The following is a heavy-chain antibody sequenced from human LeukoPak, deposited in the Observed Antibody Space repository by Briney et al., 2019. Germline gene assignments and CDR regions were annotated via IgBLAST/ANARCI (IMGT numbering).Heavy chain of an antibody. Sequence: GGSLRLSCAASGFTFSSYGMHWVRQAPGKGLEWVAFIRYDGGNKYYADSVKGRFTISRDNSKNTLYLKMNSLRAEDTAVYYCAGYYYDSSGYSPQRMVDYWGQGTLVTVSS. CDR3: AGYYYDSSGYSPQRMVDY. CDR2: IRYDGGNK. V-gene: IGHV3-30*02. CDR1: GFTFSSYG. J-gene: IGHJ4*02. D-gene: IGHD3-22*01.